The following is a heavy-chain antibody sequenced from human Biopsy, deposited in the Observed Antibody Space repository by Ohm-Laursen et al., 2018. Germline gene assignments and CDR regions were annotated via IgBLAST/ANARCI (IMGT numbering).Heavy chain of an antibody. J-gene: IGHJ6*02. CDR1: GFIFSTYT. CDR2: ISSRSSDI. D-gene: IGHD2-8*01. Sequence: LSLTCAASGFIFSTYTMNWVRQAPGEGLEWVSSISSRSSDIYYADSVKGRFTISRDNAKNSLFLHMNSLRAEDTAVYYCARESALKWYRSLSYFNGMDVWGQGTTVTVSS. V-gene: IGHV3-21*01. CDR3: ARESALKWYRSLSYFNGMDV.